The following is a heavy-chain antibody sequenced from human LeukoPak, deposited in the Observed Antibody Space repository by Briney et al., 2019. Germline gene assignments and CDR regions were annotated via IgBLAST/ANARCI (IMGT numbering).Heavy chain of an antibody. CDR3: ATGDHYDSRGYYPFGFDP. Sequence: SETLSLTCTVSGGSISSYYWNWVRQSAGKGLEWIGRIHISGGTYYNPSLKSRVTISVDTSKNQFSLKLRSVTAADTAVYFCATGDHYDSRGYYPFGFDPWGRGTLVSVSS. V-gene: IGHV4-59*05. CDR2: IHISGGT. J-gene: IGHJ5*02. CDR1: GGSISSYY. D-gene: IGHD3-22*01.